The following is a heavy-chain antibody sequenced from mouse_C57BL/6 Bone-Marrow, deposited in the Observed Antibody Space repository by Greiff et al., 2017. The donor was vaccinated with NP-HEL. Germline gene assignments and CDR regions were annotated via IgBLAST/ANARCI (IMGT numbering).Heavy chain of an antibody. CDR2: IDPSDSYT. CDR1: GYTFTSYW. CDR3: ARWVTGGCFAY. V-gene: IGHV1-69*01. Sequence: QVQLQQPGAELVMPGASVKLSCKASGYTFTSYWMHWVKQRPGQGLEWIGQIDPSDSYTNYNQKFKGKSTLTVDKSSSTAYMQLSSLTSEDSAVYYCARWVTGGCFAYGGQGTRVTVSA. D-gene: IGHD4-1*01. J-gene: IGHJ3*01.